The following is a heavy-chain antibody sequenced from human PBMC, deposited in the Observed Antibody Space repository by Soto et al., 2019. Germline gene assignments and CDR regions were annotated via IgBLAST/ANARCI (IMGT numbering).Heavy chain of an antibody. D-gene: IGHD2-15*01. V-gene: IGHV4-30-4*01. CDR3: ARGRYCLTGRCFPNWFDS. Sequence: SLTCSVSGDSLSTVDYFWAWIRQPPGQALEYIGYIYKSTTTYYNPSFESRVAISLDTSKSQFSLTVTSVTAADTAVYFCARGRYCLTGRCFPNWFDSWGQGTLVTVSS. CDR1: GDSLSTVDYF. CDR2: IYKSTTT. J-gene: IGHJ5*01.